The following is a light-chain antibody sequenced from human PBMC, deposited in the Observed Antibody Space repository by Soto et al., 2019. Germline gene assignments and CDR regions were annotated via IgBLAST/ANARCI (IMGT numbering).Light chain of an antibody. Sequence: DLQMTQSPSTLSASVGDRVTITCRASQSISSWLAWYQQKPGKAPKLLIYDASSLERGVPSRFSGSGSGTEFTLTISSLQPDDFATYYCQQYNSYSRTFGQGTKVEIK. J-gene: IGKJ1*01. CDR1: QSISSW. CDR3: QQYNSYSRT. V-gene: IGKV1-5*01. CDR2: DAS.